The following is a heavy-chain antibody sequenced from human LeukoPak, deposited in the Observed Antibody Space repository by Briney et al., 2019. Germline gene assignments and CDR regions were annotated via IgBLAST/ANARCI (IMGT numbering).Heavy chain of an antibody. D-gene: IGHD3-10*01. CDR1: GFTFSSYA. CDR2: ISYDGSNK. Sequence: GRSLRLSCAASGFTFSSYAMHWVRQAPGKGLEWVAVISYDGSNKYYADSVKGRFTISRDNSKNTLYLQMNSLRAEDTAVYYCARARYITMVRGVISGMDVWRQGTTVTVSS. J-gene: IGHJ6*02. V-gene: IGHV3-30*04. CDR3: ARARYITMVRGVISGMDV.